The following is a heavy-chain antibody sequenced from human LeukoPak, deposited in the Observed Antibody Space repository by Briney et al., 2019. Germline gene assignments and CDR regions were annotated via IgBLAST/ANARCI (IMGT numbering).Heavy chain of an antibody. J-gene: IGHJ5*02. Sequence: GGSLRLSCAACVFTFSSHSMNWVRQAPGKGLEWVSSISSSSSYIYYADSSKGRFTIYRDNTKNSLYLQMNPLRAEDTAVYYCARARWRDTMIVVTNDPWGQGTLVTVSS. CDR1: VFTFSSHS. CDR2: ISSSSSYI. V-gene: IGHV3-21*01. D-gene: IGHD3-22*01. CDR3: ARARWRDTMIVVTNDP.